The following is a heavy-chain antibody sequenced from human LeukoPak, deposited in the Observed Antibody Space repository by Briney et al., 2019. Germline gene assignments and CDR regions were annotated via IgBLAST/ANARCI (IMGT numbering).Heavy chain of an antibody. Sequence: ASVKVSCKASGYTFTSYGISWVRQAPGQGLEWMGWISPYNGNTNFAQQFQNRLTLTTDTSSRTSFMELKSLRYEDTATYYCARDHGGFWSGSAGFWGQGTLLTVSS. CDR3: ARDHGGFWSGSAGF. CDR1: GYTFTSYG. D-gene: IGHD3-3*01. J-gene: IGHJ4*02. V-gene: IGHV1-18*01. CDR2: ISPYNGNT.